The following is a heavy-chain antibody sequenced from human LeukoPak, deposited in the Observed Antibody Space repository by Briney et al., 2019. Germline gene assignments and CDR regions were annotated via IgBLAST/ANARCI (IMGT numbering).Heavy chain of an antibody. Sequence: PSETLSLTCTVSGGSISSSSYNWGWIRQPPGKGLEWIGYIYYSGSTNYNPSLKSRVTISVDTSKNQFSLKLSSVTAADTAVYYCARAGYDFWSGPWGVYGMDVWGQGTTVTVSS. J-gene: IGHJ6*02. V-gene: IGHV4-61*05. D-gene: IGHD3-3*01. CDR2: IYYSGST. CDR1: GGSISSSSYN. CDR3: ARAGYDFWSGPWGVYGMDV.